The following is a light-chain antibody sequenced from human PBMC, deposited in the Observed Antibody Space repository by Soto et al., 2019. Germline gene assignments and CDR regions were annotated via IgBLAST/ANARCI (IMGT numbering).Light chain of an antibody. V-gene: IGKV3-11*01. J-gene: IGKJ1*01. CDR2: LAS. CDR1: QAVNTR. Sequence: EIVLTQSPATLSSFPGDRVTLSCRASQAVNTRLAWYQHRPGQPPRLLIYLASNRAAGVPARFSGSGSGTDFTLTISDVEPEDFAVYYCHQRQSWPRTFGQGTTVDI. CDR3: HQRQSWPRT.